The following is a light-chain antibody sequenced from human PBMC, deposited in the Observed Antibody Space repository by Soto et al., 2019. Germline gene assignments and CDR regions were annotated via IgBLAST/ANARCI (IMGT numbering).Light chain of an antibody. CDR3: SSYTSSSTL. V-gene: IGLV2-14*01. Sequence: QSALTQPASVSGSPGQSITISCTGTSSDVGGYNYVSWYQQHPGEAPKLMIYAVTDRPSGVSSRFSGSKSGNTASLTISGLQAEDEADYYCSSYTSSSTLFGTGTKVTVL. CDR1: SSDVGGYNY. CDR2: AVT. J-gene: IGLJ1*01.